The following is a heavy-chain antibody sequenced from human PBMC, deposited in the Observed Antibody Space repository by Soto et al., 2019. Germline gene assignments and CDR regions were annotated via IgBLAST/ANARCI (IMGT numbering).Heavy chain of an antibody. Sequence: EVQLVESGGGLVQPGGSLRLTCAASGFTVSSNYMSWVRQAPGKGLEWVSVIYSGGSTYYADSVKGRFTISRDNSKNTLYLQMNSLRAEDTAVYYCASILAARPRIAAARSYALRTYYFDYWGQGTLVTVSS. D-gene: IGHD6-13*01. CDR2: IYSGGST. J-gene: IGHJ4*02. CDR3: ASILAARPRIAAARSYALRTYYFDY. V-gene: IGHV3-66*01. CDR1: GFTVSSNY.